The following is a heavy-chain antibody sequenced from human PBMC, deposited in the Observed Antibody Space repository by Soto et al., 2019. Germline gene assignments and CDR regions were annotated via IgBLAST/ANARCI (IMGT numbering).Heavy chain of an antibody. V-gene: IGHV4-59*01. CDR2: IYHRGST. Sequence: QVQLQESGPGLVKPSETLSLTCTVSGGSITSYYWTWIRQPPGWGPEWIGYIYHRGSTNYNPSLKSRVTISVDTAMNQCSLKLNSVTAADTAVYYCARARRSQYYYYGMDVWGPGTTVTVSS. CDR1: GGSITSYY. J-gene: IGHJ6*02. CDR3: ARARRSQYYYYGMDV.